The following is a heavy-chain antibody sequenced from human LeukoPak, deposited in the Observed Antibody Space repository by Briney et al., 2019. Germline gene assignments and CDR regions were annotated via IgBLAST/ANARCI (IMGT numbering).Heavy chain of an antibody. V-gene: IGHV3-23*01. CDR3: AKELYSSGWYKAFDI. J-gene: IGHJ3*02. D-gene: IGHD6-19*01. CDR2: ISGSGGST. CDR1: GFTFSTYA. Sequence: PGGPLRLSCAASGFTFSTYAMSWVRQAPGKGLEWVSRISGSGGSTYNAASVKGRFTISRDNSKNTLYLQMNSLRAEDTAVYYCAKELYSSGWYKAFDIWGQGTMVTVSS.